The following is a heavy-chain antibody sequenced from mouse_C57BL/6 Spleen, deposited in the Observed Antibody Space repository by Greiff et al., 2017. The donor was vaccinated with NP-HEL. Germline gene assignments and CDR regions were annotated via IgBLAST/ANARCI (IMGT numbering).Heavy chain of an antibody. Sequence: QVQLQQPGAELVKPGASVKMSCKASGYTFTSYWITWVKQRPGQGLEWIGDIYPGSGSTNYNEKFKSKATLTVDTSSSTAYMQLSSLTSEDSAVYYCARGYYGSSYCFDYWGQGTTLTVSS. D-gene: IGHD1-1*01. V-gene: IGHV1-55*01. J-gene: IGHJ2*01. CDR2: IYPGSGST. CDR3: ARGYYGSSYCFDY. CDR1: GYTFTSYW.